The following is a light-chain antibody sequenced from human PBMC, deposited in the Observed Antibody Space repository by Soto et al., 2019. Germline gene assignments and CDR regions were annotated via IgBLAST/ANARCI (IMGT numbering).Light chain of an antibody. CDR1: SSNIGAGYD. Sequence: QAVVTQPPSVSGAPGQRVTISCTGSSSNIGAGYDVHWYQQLPGTAPKLLIYGNGNRPSGVPDRFSGSKSGTSASLAITGLQAEDEADYYCQSYDISLSGWVFGGGTQLTVL. CDR2: GNG. J-gene: IGLJ3*02. V-gene: IGLV1-40*01. CDR3: QSYDISLSGWV.